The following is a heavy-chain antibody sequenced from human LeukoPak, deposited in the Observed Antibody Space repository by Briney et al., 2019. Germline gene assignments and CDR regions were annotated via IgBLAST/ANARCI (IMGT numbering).Heavy chain of an antibody. CDR1: CVSLSSYY. CDR3: ARGGVGSWFDP. V-gene: IGHV4-59*01. CDR2: IYYSGSN. Sequence: SGTLSLTCTGSCVSLSSYYWGWIRQPPGKGLEWVGYIYYSGSNNYNPSLKSRVTLPVGTSKNQFSLKLSSVTAADTAVYYCARGGVGSWFDPWGQGTLVTVSS. J-gene: IGHJ5*02. D-gene: IGHD1-26*01.